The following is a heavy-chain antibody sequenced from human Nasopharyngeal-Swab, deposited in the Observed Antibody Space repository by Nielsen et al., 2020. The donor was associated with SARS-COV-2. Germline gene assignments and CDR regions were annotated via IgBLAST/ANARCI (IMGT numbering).Heavy chain of an antibody. CDR2: IWYDGGNK. J-gene: IGHJ5*02. Sequence: GGSLRLSCATSGFRFGSYGMHWVRQAPDKGLEWVAVIWYDGGNKYYADSVKGRFTVSRDDSKSTLYLQMNSLRAEDTAVYYCARELGGPAAMSNWFDPWGQGTLVTVSS. CDR1: GFRFGSYG. CDR3: ARELGGPAAMSNWFDP. D-gene: IGHD2-2*01. V-gene: IGHV3-33*01.